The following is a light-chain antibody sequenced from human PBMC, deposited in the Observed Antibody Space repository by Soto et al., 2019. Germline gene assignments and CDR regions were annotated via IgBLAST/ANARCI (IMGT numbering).Light chain of an antibody. CDR1: QSVTTN. Sequence: EIVLTQSPGTLSLSPGERATLSCRASQSVTTNFAWYQQKSGQSPRLLIYDVSIRATGVPARFSGTGSETDFTLTISGLQSEDSAVYFCQQYNNWPFSFGQGTRLEI. CDR3: QQYNNWPFS. V-gene: IGKV3-15*01. J-gene: IGKJ5*01. CDR2: DVS.